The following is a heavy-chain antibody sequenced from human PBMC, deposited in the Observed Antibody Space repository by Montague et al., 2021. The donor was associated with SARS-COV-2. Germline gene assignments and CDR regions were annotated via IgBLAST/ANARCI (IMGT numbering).Heavy chain of an antibody. D-gene: IGHD6-19*01. CDR3: ARQRRGGLVSTPRFFDY. CDR2: MDYSGST. J-gene: IGHJ4*02. V-gene: IGHV4-39*01. CDR1: GGSISSSSYY. Sequence: SETLSLTSTVSGGSISSSSYYWGWIRQPPGKGLEWIGSMDYSGSTYYNPSLKSRVTISVDTSKNQFSLKLSSVTAADTAVYYCARQRRGGLVSTPRFFDYWGQGTLVTVSS.